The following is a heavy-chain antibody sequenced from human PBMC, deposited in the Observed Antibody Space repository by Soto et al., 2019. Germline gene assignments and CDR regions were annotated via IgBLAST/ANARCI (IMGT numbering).Heavy chain of an antibody. V-gene: IGHV4-39*01. CDR2: IYYSGST. CDR1: GGSISSSSYY. D-gene: IGHD3-3*01. CDR3: ARLGTYYDFWSGYYTGAPMNFDY. Sequence: SETLSLTCTVSGGSISSSSYYWGWIRQPPGKGLEWIGSIYYSGSTYYNPSLKSRVTISVDTSKNQFSLKLSSVTAADTAVYYCARLGTYYDFWSGYYTGAPMNFDYWGQGTLVTVSS. J-gene: IGHJ4*02.